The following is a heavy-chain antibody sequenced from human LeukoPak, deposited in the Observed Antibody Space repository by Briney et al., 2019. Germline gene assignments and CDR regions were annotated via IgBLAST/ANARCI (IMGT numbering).Heavy chain of an antibody. V-gene: IGHV3-74*01. D-gene: IGHD4-17*01. CDR3: ARTVTGTYAFDI. Sequence: GRSLRLSCAASGFTFSSHWMHWVRHSPGKGLMRVSRVNTDGGYTSYADSVKGRFTISRDNAKDTLYLQMNSLRAEDTAVYYCARTVTGTYAFDIWGHGTMVTVSP. CDR2: VNTDGGYT. J-gene: IGHJ3*02. CDR1: GFTFSSHW.